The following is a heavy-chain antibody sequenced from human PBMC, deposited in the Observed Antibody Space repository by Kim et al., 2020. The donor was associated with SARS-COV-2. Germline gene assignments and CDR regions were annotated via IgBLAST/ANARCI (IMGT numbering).Heavy chain of an antibody. V-gene: IGHV4-34*01. CDR2: INHSGST. J-gene: IGHJ4*02. CDR3: ARERYCSGGSCYPVTDY. Sequence: SETLSLTCAVYGGSFSGYYWSWIRQPPGKGLEWIGEINHSGSTNYNPSLKSRVTISVDTSKNQFSLKLSSVTAADTAVYYCARERYCSGGSCYPVTDYWGQGTLLTVSS. CDR1: GGSFSGYY. D-gene: IGHD2-15*01.